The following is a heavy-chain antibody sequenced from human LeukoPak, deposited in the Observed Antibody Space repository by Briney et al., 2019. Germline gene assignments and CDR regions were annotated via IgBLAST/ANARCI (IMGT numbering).Heavy chain of an antibody. V-gene: IGHV3-11*04. CDR1: GFGFSDYY. CDR2: ISRSGSTI. J-gene: IGHJ4*02. D-gene: IGHD5-18*01. CDR3: AKGLGYSYGFYPPRSDYYFDY. Sequence: GGSLRLSCAASGFGFSDYYMSWIRQAPGKGLEWVSYISRSGSTIHYADSVKGRFTISRDNAKNSLYLQMNSLRAEDTAVYYCAKGLGYSYGFYPPRSDYYFDYWGQGTLVTVSS.